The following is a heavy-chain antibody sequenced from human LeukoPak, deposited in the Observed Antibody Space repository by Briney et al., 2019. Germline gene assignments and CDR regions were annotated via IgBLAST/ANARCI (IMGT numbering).Heavy chain of an antibody. D-gene: IGHD1-26*01. CDR2: FDVEDGET. CDR1: GYTLSELS. J-gene: IGHJ4*02. Sequence: ASVKVSCKVSGYTLSELSMHWVRQAPGKGLEWMGVFDVEDGETIYAQKFQGRVTMTEDTSTDTAYMELSSLRSEDTAVYYCATDHGGATMDYWGQGTLVTVSS. CDR3: ATDHGGATMDY. V-gene: IGHV1-24*01.